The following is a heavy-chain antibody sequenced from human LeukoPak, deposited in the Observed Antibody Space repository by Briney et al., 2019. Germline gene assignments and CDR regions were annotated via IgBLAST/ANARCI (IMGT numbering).Heavy chain of an antibody. CDR1: GGSISSSSYY. Sequence: SETLSLTCTVSGGSISSSSYYWGWIRQPPGKGLEWIGSIYYSGSTYYNPSLKSRVTISVDTSKNQFSLKLSSVTAADTAVYYCARDVRRYYYDMGAPLGAFDIWGQGTMVTVSS. J-gene: IGHJ3*02. D-gene: IGHD3-22*01. V-gene: IGHV4-39*07. CDR3: ARDVRRYYYDMGAPLGAFDI. CDR2: IYYSGST.